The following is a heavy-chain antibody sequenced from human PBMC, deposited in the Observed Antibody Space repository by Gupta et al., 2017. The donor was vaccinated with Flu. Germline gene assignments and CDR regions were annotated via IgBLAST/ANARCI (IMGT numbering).Heavy chain of an antibody. Sequence: DWFRQVPRKELVWVAHINSDGTIIEYAGAVRGLFTISRDYAKNALFLQMHGLRAEDTTMYFCARAIYSPTYSINFYMDVWGKGTPVTVSS. D-gene: IGHD2-21*01. J-gene: IGHJ6*03. V-gene: IGHV3-74*03. CDR2: INSDGTII. CDR3: ARAIYSPTYSINFYMDV.